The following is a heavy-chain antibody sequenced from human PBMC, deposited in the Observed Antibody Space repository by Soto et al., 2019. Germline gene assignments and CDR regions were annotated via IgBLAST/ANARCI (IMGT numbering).Heavy chain of an antibody. CDR3: ARRGYSSSWYSYYYYGMDV. D-gene: IGHD6-13*01. Sequence: QVQLVQSGAEVKKPGASVKVSCKASGYTFTSYDINWVRQATGQGLEWMGWMNPNSGNTDYAQKFQGRVTMTRNTSISTAYMELSSLRSEDTAVYYWARRGYSSSWYSYYYYGMDVWGQGTTVTVSS. CDR2: MNPNSGNT. V-gene: IGHV1-8*01. CDR1: GYTFTSYD. J-gene: IGHJ6*02.